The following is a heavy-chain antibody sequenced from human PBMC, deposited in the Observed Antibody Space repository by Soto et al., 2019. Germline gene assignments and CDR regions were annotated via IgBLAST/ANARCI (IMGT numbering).Heavy chain of an antibody. V-gene: IGHV5-51*01. CDR2: IYPGDSDT. D-gene: IGHD1-26*01. CDR3: ARTNHFITNSGVSWFDA. J-gene: IGHJ5*02. Sequence: PGESLKISCKGSGYSFSNYWIGWVRQTPGKGLEWMGIIYPGDSDTRYSPSFQGQVTISVDRSISTAFLHWSSLKASDTAMYYCARTNHFITNSGVSWFDAWGQRSLVTVSS. CDR1: GYSFSNYW.